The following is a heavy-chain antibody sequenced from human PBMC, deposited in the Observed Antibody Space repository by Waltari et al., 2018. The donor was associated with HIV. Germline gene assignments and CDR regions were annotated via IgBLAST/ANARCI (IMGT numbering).Heavy chain of an antibody. Sequence: QVQLQESGPGLVKPSQTLSLTCTVSGGSISSGSYYWNWIRQHAGKGLEWIGRIYTSGSTNYNPSLKSRVTISVDTSKNQFSLKLSSVTAADTAVYYCARSGRIAVAAYYFDYWGQGTLVTVSS. D-gene: IGHD6-19*01. CDR3: ARSGRIAVAAYYFDY. V-gene: IGHV4-61*02. CDR1: GGSISSGSYY. J-gene: IGHJ4*02. CDR2: IYTSGST.